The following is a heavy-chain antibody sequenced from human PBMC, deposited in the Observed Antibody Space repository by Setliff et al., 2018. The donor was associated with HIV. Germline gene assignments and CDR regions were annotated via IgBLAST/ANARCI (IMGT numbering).Heavy chain of an antibody. V-gene: IGHV3-23*01. Sequence: PGGSLRLSCAANGFSFSSYAMSWVRQAPGKGLEWISAIGSSGGDTYYADSVQGRFTISRDNSKNTVFLQMSSLRVEDTAVYYCVRDGDCSGGICDSLNVPEYFQYWGQGTLVTVSS. CDR3: VRDGDCSGGICDSLNVPEYFQY. CDR2: IGSSGGDT. CDR1: GFSFSSYA. J-gene: IGHJ1*01. D-gene: IGHD2-15*01.